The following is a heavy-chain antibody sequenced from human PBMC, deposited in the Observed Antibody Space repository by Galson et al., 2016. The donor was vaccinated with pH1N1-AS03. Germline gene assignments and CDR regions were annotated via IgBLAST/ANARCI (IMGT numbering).Heavy chain of an antibody. CDR2: ITSRGST. V-gene: IGHV3-23*01. J-gene: IGHJ4*02. CDR1: GFIFSNYA. D-gene: IGHD4-17*01. CDR3: AKDPIQYGDYVWYFDY. Sequence: SLRLSCAASGFIFSNYAMSWVRQAPGKGLEWVSAITSRGSTYYADSVKDRFTISRDNSKNTLYLKMNSLRAEDTAVYYCAKDPIQYGDYVWYFDYWGQGTLVTVSS.